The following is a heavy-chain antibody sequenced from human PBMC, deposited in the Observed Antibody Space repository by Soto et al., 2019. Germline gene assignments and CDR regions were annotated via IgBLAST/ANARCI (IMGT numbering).Heavy chain of an antibody. D-gene: IGHD6-6*01. CDR3: ARVKSSSFDFDI. V-gene: IGHV4-31*03. CDR2: IYYSGST. CDR1: GGSISSGDYY. Sequence: QVQLQESGPGLVKPSQTLSLTCTVSGGSISSGDYYWSWIRQHPGKGLEWIGYIYYSGSTYYNPSLMSGVTISVDASKNQFSLKLSAVTGADTAVYYCARVKSSSFDFDIWGQGTMVTVSS. J-gene: IGHJ3*02.